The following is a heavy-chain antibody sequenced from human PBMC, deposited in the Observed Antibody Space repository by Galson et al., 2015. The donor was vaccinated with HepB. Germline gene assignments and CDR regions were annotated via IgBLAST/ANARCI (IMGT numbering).Heavy chain of an antibody. V-gene: IGHV3-15*01. CDR1: GFTFSNAW. CDR3: TTEYGDYSFDY. CDR2: IKSKTDGGTT. D-gene: IGHD4-17*01. Sequence: SLRLSCAASGFTFSNAWMSWVRQAPGKGLEWVGRIKSKTDGGTTDYAAPVKGRFTISRDDSKNTLYLQMNSLKTEDTAVYYCTTEYGDYSFDYWGQGTLVTVSS. J-gene: IGHJ4*02.